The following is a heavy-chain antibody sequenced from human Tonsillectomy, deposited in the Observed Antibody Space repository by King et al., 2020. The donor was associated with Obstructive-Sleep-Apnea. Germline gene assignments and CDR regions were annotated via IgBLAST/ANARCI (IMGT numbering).Heavy chain of an antibody. CDR2: ISYDGSNK. J-gene: IGHJ4*02. V-gene: IGHV3-30*18. CDR1: GFTFSSYG. CDR3: AKPPYYDILTQAY. D-gene: IGHD3-9*01. Sequence: QLVQSGGGVVQPGRSLRLSCAASGFTFSSYGMHWVRQAPGKGLEWVAVISYDGSNKYYADSVKGRFTISRDNSKNTLYLKMNSLRAEDTAVYYCAKPPYYDILTQAYWGQGTLVTVSS.